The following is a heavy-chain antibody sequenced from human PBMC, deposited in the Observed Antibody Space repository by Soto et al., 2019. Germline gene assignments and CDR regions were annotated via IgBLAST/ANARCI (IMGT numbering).Heavy chain of an antibody. CDR1: GDSLRGQS. V-gene: IGHV4-34*01. CDR2: LDQSGGT. J-gene: IGHJ6*02. D-gene: IGHD6-19*01. Sequence: SETLSLTCAVVGDSLRGQSWNWIRQSPGKGLEWIGELDQSGGTNYNPSLKSRAIISDDTSKNQFSLTLTSVTAADTAVYYCARQHSYGWSGESLAVWGQGTTVT. CDR3: ARQHSYGWSGESLAV.